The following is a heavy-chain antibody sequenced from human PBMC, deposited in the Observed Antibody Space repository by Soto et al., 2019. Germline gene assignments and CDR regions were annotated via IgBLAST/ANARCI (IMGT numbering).Heavy chain of an antibody. D-gene: IGHD6-19*01. V-gene: IGHV1-18*04. CDR3: ARLAVAGSLGVYYYYGMDV. CDR2: ISAYNGNT. CDR1: GCTFTSYG. J-gene: IGHJ6*02. Sequence: QVQLVQSGAEVKKPGASVKVSCKASGCTFTSYGISWVRQAPGQGLEWMGWISAYNGNTNYAQKLQGRVTMTTDTSTSTAYMELRSLRSDDTAVYYCARLAVAGSLGVYYYYGMDVWGLGTTVTVSS.